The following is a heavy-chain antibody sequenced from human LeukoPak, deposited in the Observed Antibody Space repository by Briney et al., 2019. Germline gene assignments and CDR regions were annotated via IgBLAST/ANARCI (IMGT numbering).Heavy chain of an antibody. J-gene: IGHJ4*02. Sequence: GESLKISCKGSGYSFTSYWIGWVRQMPGKGLEWMGLIYPGDSDTRYSPSFQGQVTISADKSISTAYLQWSSLKASDTAMYYCARHGFGYCSSTSCSDIDYWGQGTLVTVSS. V-gene: IGHV5-51*01. CDR3: ARHGFGYCSSTSCSDIDY. CDR2: IYPGDSDT. CDR1: GYSFTSYW. D-gene: IGHD2-2*03.